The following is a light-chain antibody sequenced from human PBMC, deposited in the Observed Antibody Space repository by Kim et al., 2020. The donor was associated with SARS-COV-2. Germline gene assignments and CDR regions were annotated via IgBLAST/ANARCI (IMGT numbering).Light chain of an antibody. V-gene: IGLV2-14*04. J-gene: IGLJ1*01. CDR1: SRDVGRYNY. CDR3: SSYTISSLFYV. Sequence: SITISCTGTSRDVGRYNYVSWYQQHPGKAPKLMIYDVSKRPSGVSNRFSGSKSGSTASLTISGLQAEDEAEYYCSSYTISSLFYVFGTGTKVTVL. CDR2: DVS.